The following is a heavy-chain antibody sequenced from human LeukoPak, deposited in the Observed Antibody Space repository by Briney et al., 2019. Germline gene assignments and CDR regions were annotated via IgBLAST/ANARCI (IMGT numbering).Heavy chain of an antibody. CDR2: IYYSGST. D-gene: IGHD1-26*01. CDR3: ARFGSYSDWFDP. Sequence: SETLSLTCTVSGGSISSSSYYWGWIRQPPGKGLEWIGSIYYSGSTYYNPSLKSRVAISVDTSKNQFSLKLSSVTAADTAVYYCARFGSYSDWFDPWGQGTLVTVSS. V-gene: IGHV4-39*07. CDR1: GGSISSSSYY. J-gene: IGHJ5*02.